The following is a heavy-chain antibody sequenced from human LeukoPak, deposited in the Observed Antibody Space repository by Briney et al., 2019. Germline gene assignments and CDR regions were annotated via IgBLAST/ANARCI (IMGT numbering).Heavy chain of an antibody. CDR1: GFTVSSNY. J-gene: IGHJ3*02. V-gene: IGHV3-53*01. CDR2: IYSGGST. Sequence: GGSLRLSCAASGFTVSSNYMSWVRQAPGKGLEWVSVIYSGGSTYYADSVKGRFTISRDNSKNTLYLQMNSLRAEDTAVYYCTTEDSADLSGGAFDIWGQGTMVTVSS. D-gene: IGHD7-27*01. CDR3: TTEDSADLSGGAFDI.